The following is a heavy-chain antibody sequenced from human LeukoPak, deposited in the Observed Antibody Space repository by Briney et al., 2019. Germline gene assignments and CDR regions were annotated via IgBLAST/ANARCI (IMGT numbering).Heavy chain of an antibody. D-gene: IGHD2-2*01. V-gene: IGHV4-59*01. CDR2: VYYRGSA. J-gene: IGHJ4*02. Sequence: SETLSLTFTVSGASIHDDHFTWIRQPPGRGLEWIGFVYYRGSAKYNPSLKSRVTISVDTSKNQFSLKLSSVTAADTAIYYCARLGHCSSTSCYGLDYWGQGTLVTVSS. CDR1: GASIHDDH. CDR3: ARLGHCSSTSCYGLDY.